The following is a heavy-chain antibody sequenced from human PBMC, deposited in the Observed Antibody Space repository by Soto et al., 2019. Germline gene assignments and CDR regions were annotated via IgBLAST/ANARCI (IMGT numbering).Heavy chain of an antibody. V-gene: IGHV4-31*03. CDR2: IYYSGST. D-gene: IGHD5-12*01. CDR3: AREEGGGYDHRWFDP. CDR1: GGSISSGGYY. Sequence: QVQLQESGPGLVKPSQTLSLTCTVSGGSISSGGYYWSWIRQHPGKGLEWIGYIYYSGSTYYNPSLKSRITISVNTSKNQFSLKLSSVTAADTAVYYCAREEGGGYDHRWFDPWGQGTLVTVSS. J-gene: IGHJ5*02.